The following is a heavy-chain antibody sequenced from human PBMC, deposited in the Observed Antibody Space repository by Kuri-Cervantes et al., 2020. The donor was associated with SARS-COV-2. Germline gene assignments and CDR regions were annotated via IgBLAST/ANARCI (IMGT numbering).Heavy chain of an antibody. CDR1: GFTFSSYG. V-gene: IGHV3-30*02. J-gene: IGHJ4*02. Sequence: GESLKISCAASGFTFSSYGMHWVRQAPGKGLEWVAFIRYDGSNKYYADSVKGRFTISRDNSKNTLYLQMNSLRAEDTAVYYCARAKGTLGFFDYWGQGTLVTVSS. CDR3: ARAKGTLGFFDY. CDR2: IRYDGSNK. D-gene: IGHD1-7*01.